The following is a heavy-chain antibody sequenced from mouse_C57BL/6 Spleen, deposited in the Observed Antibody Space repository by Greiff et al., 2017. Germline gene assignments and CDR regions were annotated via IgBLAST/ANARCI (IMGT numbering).Heavy chain of an antibody. Sequence: EVKLMESGEGLVKPGGSLKLSCAASGFTFSSYAMSWVRQTPEKRLEWVAYISSGGDYIYYADTVKGRFTISRDNARNTLYLQMSSLKSEDTAMYYRTREKDEYGSLYYFDYWGQGTTLTVSS. CDR2: ISSGGDYI. CDR3: TREKDEYGSLYYFDY. D-gene: IGHD1-1*01. V-gene: IGHV5-9-1*02. CDR1: GFTFSSYA. J-gene: IGHJ2*01.